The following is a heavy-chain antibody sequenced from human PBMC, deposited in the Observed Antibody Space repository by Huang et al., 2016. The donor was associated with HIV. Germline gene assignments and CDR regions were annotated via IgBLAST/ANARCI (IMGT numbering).Heavy chain of an antibody. J-gene: IGHJ6*02. V-gene: IGHV5-51*01. CDR2: SIPGDSAT. CDR1: GYRLRSNW. CDR3: ARLIGSPSFYDGLDV. D-gene: IGHD3-10*01. Sequence: EVQLVQSGAEVKKPGESLKISCMGSGYRLRSNWIGWVRQMPGKGREWSGISIPGDSATRYSPSFQGEVTISADKSINTAYLQWSSLKASDTAMYYCARLIGSPSFYDGLDVWSQGTTVTVSS.